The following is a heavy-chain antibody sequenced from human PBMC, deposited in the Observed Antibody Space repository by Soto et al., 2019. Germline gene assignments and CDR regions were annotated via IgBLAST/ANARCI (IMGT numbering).Heavy chain of an antibody. J-gene: IGHJ3*02. V-gene: IGHV4-59*12. Sequence: QVQLQESGPGLATPSETLSLTCTVSGGSISTYYWTWIRQSPEKALECLGNIYYSGSTNYSPSLNSRLTISLDTSKNQFSLKLRSVTAADTAVYYCARESRCVNGARGNVFDIWGRGTKVTVSS. CDR1: GGSISTYY. CDR3: ARESRCVNGARGNVFDI. D-gene: IGHD2-8*01. CDR2: IYYSGST.